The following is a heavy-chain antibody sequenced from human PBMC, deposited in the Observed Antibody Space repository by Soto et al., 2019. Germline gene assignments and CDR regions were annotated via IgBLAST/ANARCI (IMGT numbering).Heavy chain of an antibody. CDR3: ATSMTALIAFDI. Sequence: GGSLRLSCAASGFTVSSSYLSWVRQSPGKGLEWVSIIYIGDSTYYADSVKGRFTLSRDNSKNTLYLQMDSLRPEDTAVYFCATSMTALIAFDIWGRGTMVTVSS. CDR1: GFTVSSSY. CDR2: IYIGDST. D-gene: IGHD2-21*02. V-gene: IGHV3-53*01. J-gene: IGHJ3*02.